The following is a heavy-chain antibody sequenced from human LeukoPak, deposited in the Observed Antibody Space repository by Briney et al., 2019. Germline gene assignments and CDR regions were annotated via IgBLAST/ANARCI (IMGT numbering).Heavy chain of an antibody. V-gene: IGHV4-38-2*01. J-gene: IGHJ4*02. CDR1: GESLYGYY. D-gene: IGHD3-10*01. Sequence: PSETLSLTCAVYGESLYGYYWNWIRQTPGKGLEWIGSIYHSGGTYYNPSLKSRVTISVDTSKNQFSLKLSSVTAADTAVYYCARYYYGSGTFDYWGQGTLVTVSS. CDR2: IYHSGGT. CDR3: ARYYYGSGTFDY.